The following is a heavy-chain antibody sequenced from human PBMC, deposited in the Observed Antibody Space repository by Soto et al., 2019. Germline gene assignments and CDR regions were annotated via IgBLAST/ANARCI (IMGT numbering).Heavy chain of an antibody. J-gene: IGHJ4*02. Sequence: GGSLRLSCAASGFTFSSYGMHWVRQAPGKGLEWVAVISYDGSNKYYADSVKGRFTISRDNSKNTLYLQMNSLRAEDTAVYYCEGPLPDYWGQGTLVTVSS. CDR1: GFTFSSYG. CDR3: EGPLPDY. CDR2: ISYDGSNK. V-gene: IGHV3-30*03.